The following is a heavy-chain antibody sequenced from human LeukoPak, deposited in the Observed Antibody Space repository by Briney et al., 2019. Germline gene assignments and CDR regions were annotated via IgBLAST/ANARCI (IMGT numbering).Heavy chain of an antibody. V-gene: IGHV4-59*08. D-gene: IGHD5-12*01. CDR2: IYYSGRT. J-gene: IGHJ4*02. CDR3: ARLRDGYPYYFDY. CDR1: GGSISSYY. Sequence: SETPSLTCTVSGGSISSYYWSWVRQPPGKGLEWIGYIYYSGRTNHNPSLKSRVTISVDTSKNQFSLKLSSVTAADTAVYYCARLRDGYPYYFDYWGQGTLVTVSS.